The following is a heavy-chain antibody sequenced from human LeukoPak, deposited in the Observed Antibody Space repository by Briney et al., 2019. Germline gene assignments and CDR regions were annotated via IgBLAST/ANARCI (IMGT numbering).Heavy chain of an antibody. CDR2: IHHSGTA. CDR3: ARALFYGSGSYHFDY. CDR1: GVSIKYAGYY. Sequence: SETLSLTCAVSGVSIKYAGYYWAWIRQPPGKGLEWIGYIHHSGTADYNPSLKSRVTISVDKSKNQFSLKLSSVTAADTAVYYCARALFYGSGSYHFDYWGQGTLVTVSS. V-gene: IGHV4-30-2*01. D-gene: IGHD3-10*01. J-gene: IGHJ4*02.